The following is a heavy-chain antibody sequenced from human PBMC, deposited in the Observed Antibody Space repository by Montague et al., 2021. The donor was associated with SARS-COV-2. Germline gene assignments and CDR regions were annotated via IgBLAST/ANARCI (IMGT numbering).Heavy chain of an antibody. CDR3: ARDSGYDYGYFDY. V-gene: IGHV6-1*01. CDR2: S. J-gene: IGHJ4*02. D-gene: IGHD5-12*01. Sequence: SDYAVAVKSRITINPYPSTNQFSLPVNSVTPEDTAVYYCARDSGYDYGYFDYWGQGTLVTVSS.